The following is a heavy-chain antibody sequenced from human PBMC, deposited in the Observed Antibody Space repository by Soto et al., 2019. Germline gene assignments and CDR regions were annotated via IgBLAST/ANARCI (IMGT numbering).Heavy chain of an antibody. CDR2: ISGSGGST. Sequence: PGGSLRLSCAASGFTFSSYAMSWVRQAPGKGLEWVSAISGSGGSTYYADSVKGRFTISRDNSKNTLYLQMNSLRAEDTAVYYCAKDLNSSRRQRAYYYYGMDVWGQGTTVTVSS. J-gene: IGHJ6*02. CDR3: AKDLNSSRRQRAYYYYGMDV. CDR1: GFTFSSYA. D-gene: IGHD6-13*01. V-gene: IGHV3-23*01.